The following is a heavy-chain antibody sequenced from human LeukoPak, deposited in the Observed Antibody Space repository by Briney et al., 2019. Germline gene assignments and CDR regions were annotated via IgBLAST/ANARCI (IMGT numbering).Heavy chain of an antibody. Sequence: SVKVSCKASGGTFSSYAISWVRQAPGQGLEWMGRIIPIFGTANYAQKFQGRVTITSDESTSTAYMELSSLRSEDTAVYYCASSVPAAVTFDPWGQGTLVTVSS. V-gene: IGHV1-69*15. CDR2: IIPIFGTA. CDR3: ASSVPAAVTFDP. CDR1: GGTFSSYA. J-gene: IGHJ5*02. D-gene: IGHD2-2*01.